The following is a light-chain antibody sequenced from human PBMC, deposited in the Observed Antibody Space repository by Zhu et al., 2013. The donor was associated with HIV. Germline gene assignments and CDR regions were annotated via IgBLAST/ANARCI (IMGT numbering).Light chain of an antibody. Sequence: DIQLTQSPSTLSASVGDRVSITCRASESLGNRLAWYQQKPGKAPTLLIYDASSLESGVPSRFRGSGSGTQFTLTITGLQPDDFATYFCQHYNSHCKTFGQGTKVEVK. CDR3: QHYNSHCKT. V-gene: IGKV1-5*01. CDR2: DAS. J-gene: IGKJ1*01. CDR1: ESLGNR.